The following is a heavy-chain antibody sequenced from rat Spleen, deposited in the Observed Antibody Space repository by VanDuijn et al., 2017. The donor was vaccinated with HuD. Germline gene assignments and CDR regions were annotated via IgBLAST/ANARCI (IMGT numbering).Heavy chain of an antibody. CDR2: ISTGGGGT. CDR1: GFTFSNYY. CDR3: AREDYGYNY. V-gene: IGHV5-27*01. D-gene: IGHD1-9*01. Sequence: EVQLVESGGGLVQPGRSLKLSCAASGFTFSNYYMAWVRQAPTKGLEWVAYISTGGGGTYYPDSVKGRFTISRDNAKSTLYLQMDSLRSEDTATYYCAREDYGYNYWGQGVMVTVSS. J-gene: IGHJ2*01.